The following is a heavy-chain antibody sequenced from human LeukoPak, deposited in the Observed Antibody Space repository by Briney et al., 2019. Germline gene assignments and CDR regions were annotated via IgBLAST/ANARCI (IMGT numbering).Heavy chain of an antibody. V-gene: IGHV3-23*01. CDR3: AKRLPYESNGYPLDY. D-gene: IGHD3-22*01. Sequence: GGSLRLSCAVSGFTFSMYGMSWGRHAPGKGLEWASGISDSGDSTYYADSVKGRFTVSRDNSKNTLSLQMNSLRAEDTAVYYCAKRLPYESNGYPLDYWGQGTLVTVSS. CDR1: GFTFSMYG. J-gene: IGHJ4*02. CDR2: ISDSGDST.